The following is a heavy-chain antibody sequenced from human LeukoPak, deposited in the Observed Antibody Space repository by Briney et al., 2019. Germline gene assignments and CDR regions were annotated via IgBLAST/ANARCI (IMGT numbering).Heavy chain of an antibody. Sequence: SETLSLTCDVSGVSVTSTNWWAWFRQTPGKGLDSIGEVHLDRRINCHPYRKSRLVMSADLPEDHIALKLTAGTGADTAVYYCAREGGLYRPFDFSGGGTLVSV. CDR2: VHLDRRI. CDR1: GVSVTSTNW. D-gene: IGHD2-8*01. J-gene: IGHJ4*02. V-gene: IGHV4-4*02. CDR3: AREGGLYRPFDF.